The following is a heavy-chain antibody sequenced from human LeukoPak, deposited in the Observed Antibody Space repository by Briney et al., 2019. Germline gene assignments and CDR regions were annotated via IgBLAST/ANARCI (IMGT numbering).Heavy chain of an antibody. CDR1: GGTFSSYT. D-gene: IGHD3-10*01. Sequence: SVKVSCKASGGTFSSYTISWERQAPGQGLEWMGRIIPILGIANYAQKFQGRVTITADKSTSTAYMELSSLRSEDTAVYYCARDLLAEYYYGSGSYSLGYWGQGTLVTVSS. CDR2: IIPILGIA. CDR3: ARDLLAEYYYGSGSYSLGY. J-gene: IGHJ4*02. V-gene: IGHV1-69*04.